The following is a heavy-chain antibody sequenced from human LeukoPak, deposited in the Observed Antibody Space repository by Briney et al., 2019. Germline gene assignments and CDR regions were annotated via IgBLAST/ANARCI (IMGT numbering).Heavy chain of an antibody. J-gene: IGHJ4*02. Sequence: PGGSLRLSCSASGFTFSSFAMFWVRQAPGKGLEYVSGISSDGGRTNYADSVKARFTISRDNSKVTLYLQMTSLRPEDTAIYYCVKDPSGNYFYFDYWGQGTLVTVLS. V-gene: IGHV3-64*03. CDR2: ISSDGGRT. CDR1: GFTFSSFA. D-gene: IGHD1-26*01. CDR3: VKDPSGNYFYFDY.